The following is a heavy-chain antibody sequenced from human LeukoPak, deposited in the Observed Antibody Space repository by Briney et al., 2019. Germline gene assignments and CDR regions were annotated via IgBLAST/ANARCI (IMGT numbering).Heavy chain of an antibody. Sequence: PWGSLRLSCAASGFTFSSYWMNWVRQAPGKGLEWVANIKQDGSEKYYVDSVKGRFTISRDNAKNSLYLQMNSLRAEDTAVYYCAKDRLLWFGELLYVDAFDIWGQGTMVTVSS. CDR3: AKDRLLWFGELLYVDAFDI. D-gene: IGHD3-10*01. CDR2: IKQDGSEK. J-gene: IGHJ3*02. CDR1: GFTFSSYW. V-gene: IGHV3-7*01.